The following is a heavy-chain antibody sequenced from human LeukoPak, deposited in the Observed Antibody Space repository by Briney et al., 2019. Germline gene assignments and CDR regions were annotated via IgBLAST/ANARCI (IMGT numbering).Heavy chain of an antibody. Sequence: SETLSLTCTVSGDSISSGPYYWGWIRQPPGKGLEWIGNIYYGENTYYNPSLKSRVTISVDTSNDQFSLELTSVTAADTAVYYCARESSVTATYWGQGTLVIVSS. V-gene: IGHV4-39*07. J-gene: IGHJ4*02. D-gene: IGHD2-15*01. CDR2: IYYGENT. CDR3: ARESSVTATY. CDR1: GDSISSGPYY.